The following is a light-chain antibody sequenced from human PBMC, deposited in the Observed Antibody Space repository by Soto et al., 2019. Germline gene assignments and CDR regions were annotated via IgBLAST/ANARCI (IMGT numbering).Light chain of an antibody. CDR2: KAS. CDR3: QHYNSDSAA. V-gene: IGKV1-5*03. CDR1: QTISSW. J-gene: IGKJ1*01. Sequence: DIQMTQSPSTLSGSVGDRVTITCRASQTISSWLAWYQQKPGKAPKLLIYKASTLKSGVPSRFSGSGSGKEFTLTISILQPDDFATEYCQHYNSDSAAFGQGTKVELK.